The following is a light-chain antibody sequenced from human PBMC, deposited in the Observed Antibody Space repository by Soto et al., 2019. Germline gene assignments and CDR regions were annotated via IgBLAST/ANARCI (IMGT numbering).Light chain of an antibody. V-gene: IGLV2-14*01. CDR3: SSYTTSSTYV. Sequence: QSALTQPASVSGSPGQSIIISCTGTSSDVGAYNYVSWYQQHPGKAPKLMIYEVSNRPSGISNRFSGSKSDNTASLTISGLQADDEADYYCSSYTTSSTYVFGTGTKVTVL. J-gene: IGLJ1*01. CDR2: EVS. CDR1: SSDVGAYNY.